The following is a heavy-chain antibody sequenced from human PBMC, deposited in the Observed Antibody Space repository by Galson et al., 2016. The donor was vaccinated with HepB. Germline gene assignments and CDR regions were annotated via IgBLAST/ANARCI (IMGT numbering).Heavy chain of an antibody. CDR2: ITGGAGRT. J-gene: IGHJ6*02. V-gene: IGHV3-23*01. Sequence: SLRLSCAASGFRFDTYAMSWVRQAPGKGLEWVSTITGGAGRTVYADSVKGRFTISRDNSKNTLYVQLTSLRAEDTAVYYCAKSRDYIAAGGSWNNYYGMDVWGPGTTVTVSS. CDR1: GFRFDTYA. D-gene: IGHD6-13*01. CDR3: AKSRDYIAAGGSWNNYYGMDV.